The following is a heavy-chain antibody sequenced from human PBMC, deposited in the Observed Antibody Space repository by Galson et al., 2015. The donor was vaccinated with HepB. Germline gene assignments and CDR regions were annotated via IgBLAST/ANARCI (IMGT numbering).Heavy chain of an antibody. V-gene: IGHV4-59*01. D-gene: IGHD3-22*01. CDR2: IYYSGST. J-gene: IGHJ2*01. Sequence: SETLSLTCTVSGGSISSYYWSWIRQPPGKGLEWIGYIYYSGSTNYNPSLKSRVTISVDTSKNQFSLKLSSVTAADTAVYYCARVNTMIVVVTDYWYFDLWGRGTLVTVSS. CDR1: GGSISSYY. CDR3: ARVNTMIVVVTDYWYFDL.